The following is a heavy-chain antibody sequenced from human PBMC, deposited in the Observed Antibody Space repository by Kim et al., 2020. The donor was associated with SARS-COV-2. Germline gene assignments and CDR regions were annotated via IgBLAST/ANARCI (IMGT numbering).Heavy chain of an antibody. V-gene: IGHV3-21*01. Sequence: DSVQGRFTPSRDNAKTSLYRQINSLRAEDTAVYYCAGDSSLLRDYGLDYWGQGTLVTVSS. J-gene: IGHJ4*02. D-gene: IGHD4-17*01. CDR3: AGDSSLLRDYGLDY.